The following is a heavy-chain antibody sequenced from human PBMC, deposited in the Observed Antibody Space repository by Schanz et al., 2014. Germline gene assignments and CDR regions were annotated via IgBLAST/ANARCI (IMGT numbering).Heavy chain of an antibody. CDR3: ARDSRPNYDFLTAYYSIDY. J-gene: IGHJ4*02. CDR1: GFTFRDYY. D-gene: IGHD3-9*01. V-gene: IGHV3-11*06. Sequence: VQLVESGGGVVQPGRSLRLSCAASGFTFRDYYMSWIRQAPGKGLEWVSYISGTTTYTNYADSVKGRFTISRDNAKNTLYLQMNSLRAEDTAVYYCARDSRPNYDFLTAYYSIDYWGQGTLVTVSS. CDR2: ISGTTTYT.